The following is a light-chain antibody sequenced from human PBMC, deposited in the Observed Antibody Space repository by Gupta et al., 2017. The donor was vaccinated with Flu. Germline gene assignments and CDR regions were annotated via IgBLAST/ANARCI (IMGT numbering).Light chain of an antibody. V-gene: IGKV1-39*01. CDR1: RSLRTF. J-gene: IGKJ2*01. CDR2: SAS. Sequence: TITCRASRSLRTFVNWHQHSPGTAPILLIYSASKLQSGVPLRFTGSGSGTTFTLTIRSLKPEDFANSYCQQGYSSAPYTFGQGT. CDR3: QQGYSSAPYT.